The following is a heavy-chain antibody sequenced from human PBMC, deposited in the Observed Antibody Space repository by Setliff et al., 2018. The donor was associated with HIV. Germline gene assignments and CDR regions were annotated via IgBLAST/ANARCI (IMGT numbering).Heavy chain of an antibody. CDR1: GYTFTGYY. CDR2: INPNSGGT. J-gene: IGHJ4*02. V-gene: IGHV1-2*06. CDR3: HLNSGGYSYGYIDY. Sequence: AASVKVSCKASGYTFTGYYMHWVRQAPGQGLEWMGRINPNSGGTNYAQKFQGRVTMTRDTSISTAYMELSRLRSDDTAVYYCHLNSGGYSYGYIDYWGQGTLVTVSS. D-gene: IGHD5-18*01.